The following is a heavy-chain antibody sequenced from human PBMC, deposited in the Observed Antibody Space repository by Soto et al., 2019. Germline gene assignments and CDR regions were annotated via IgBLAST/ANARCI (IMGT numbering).Heavy chain of an antibody. CDR3: AGGDFEY. CDR1: GLRVSNSS. V-gene: IGHV3-53*01. CDR2: IFAGGEI. Sequence: EVQLVESGGGLIQPGGSLRLSCAASGLRVSNSSISWVRQAPGKGLEWVSIIFAGGEIYYADSVKGRFTMSRDNSKNTVSLQMNSLRAEDTAIYHCAGGDFEYWGQGTLVTVSS. J-gene: IGHJ4*02.